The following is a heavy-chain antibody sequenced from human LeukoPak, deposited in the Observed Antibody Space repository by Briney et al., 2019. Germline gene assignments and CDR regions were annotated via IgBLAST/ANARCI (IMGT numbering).Heavy chain of an antibody. D-gene: IGHD6-19*01. V-gene: IGHV1-8*03. CDR2: MNPNSVNT. CDR3: ARRAVADYYYYNMDV. CDR1: GYTFTSHD. J-gene: IGHJ6*03. Sequence: ASVKVSCKASGYTFTSHDINWVRQTTGQGLEWMGWMNPNSVNTGYAQKFQGRVTITRNTSISTAYMELSSLRSEDTAVYYCARRAVADYYYYNMDVWGKGTTVTVPS.